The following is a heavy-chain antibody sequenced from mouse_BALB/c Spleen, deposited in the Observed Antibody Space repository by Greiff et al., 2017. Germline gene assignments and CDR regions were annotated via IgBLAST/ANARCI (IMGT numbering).Heavy chain of an antibody. J-gene: IGHJ4*01. D-gene: IGHD1-1*02. CDR1: GFTFSSYG. CDR2: ISSGGSYT. CDR3: ARQGDGSYAMDY. V-gene: IGHV5-6*01. Sequence: EVMLVESGGDLVKPGGSLKLSCAASGFTFSSYGMSWVRQTPDKRLEWVATISSGGSYTDYPDSVKGRFTISRDNAKNTLYLQMSSLKSEDTAMYYCARQGDGSYAMDYWGQGTSVTVSS.